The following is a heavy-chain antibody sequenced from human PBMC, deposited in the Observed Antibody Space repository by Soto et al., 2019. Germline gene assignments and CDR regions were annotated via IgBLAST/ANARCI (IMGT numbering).Heavy chain of an antibody. Sequence: EVQLLESGGGLVQPGGSLRLSCAASGFTFSSYAMSWVRQAPGKGLEWVSAISGSGGSTYYADSVKGRFTISRDNSKNTLYMQMNSLRAEDTAVHYCAKDRAFRSSSVDYLGQGTLVTVSS. CDR1: GFTFSSYA. J-gene: IGHJ4*02. CDR2: ISGSGGST. V-gene: IGHV3-23*01. D-gene: IGHD6-6*01. CDR3: AKDRAFRSSSVDY.